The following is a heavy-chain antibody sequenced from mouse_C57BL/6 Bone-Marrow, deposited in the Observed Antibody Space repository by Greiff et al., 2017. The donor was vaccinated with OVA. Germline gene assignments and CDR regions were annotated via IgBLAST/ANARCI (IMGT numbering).Heavy chain of an antibody. Sequence: EVQLQQSGPELVKPGASVKIPCKASGYTFTDYNMDWVKQSHGKSLEWIGDINPNNGGTIYNQKFKGKATLTVDKSSSTAYMELRSLTSEDTAVYYCARGYYYGSSSEGFAYWGQGTLVTVSA. D-gene: IGHD1-1*01. J-gene: IGHJ3*01. CDR1: GYTFTDYN. CDR2: INPNNGGT. V-gene: IGHV1-18*01. CDR3: ARGYYYGSSSEGFAY.